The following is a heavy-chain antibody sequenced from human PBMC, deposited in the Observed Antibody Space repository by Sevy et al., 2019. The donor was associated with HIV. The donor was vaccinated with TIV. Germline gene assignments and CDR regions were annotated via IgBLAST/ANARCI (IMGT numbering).Heavy chain of an antibody. J-gene: IGHJ6*02. D-gene: IGHD2-2*01. CDR3: ATINGASSSYAMDV. Sequence: GGSLRLSCVASGLTVGSLSINWVRQAPGKGLEWASLIYSAGTTFYSDSVKGRFTISRDNSNNTLDLQMNSLRAEDTAIYYCATINGASSSYAMDVWGQGTTVTVSS. CDR1: GLTVGSLS. V-gene: IGHV3-53*01. CDR2: IYSAGTT.